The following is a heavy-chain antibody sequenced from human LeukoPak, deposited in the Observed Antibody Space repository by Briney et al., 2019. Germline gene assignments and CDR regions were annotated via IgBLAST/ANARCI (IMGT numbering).Heavy chain of an antibody. CDR2: ISSSSSYI. CDR3: AREVGDYFDY. Sequence: PGGSLRLSCAASGFTVSSYSMNWVRQAPGKGLEWVSSISSSSSYIYYADSVKGRFTISRDNAKNSLYLQMNSLRAEDTAVYYCAREVGDYFDYWGQGTLVTVSS. J-gene: IGHJ4*02. V-gene: IGHV3-21*01. CDR1: GFTVSSYS. D-gene: IGHD3-16*01.